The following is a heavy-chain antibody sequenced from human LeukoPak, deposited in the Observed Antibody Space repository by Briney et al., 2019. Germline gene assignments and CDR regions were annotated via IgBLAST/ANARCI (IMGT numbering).Heavy chain of an antibody. Sequence: SETLSLTCTVSGGSVSSGSYYWSWIRQPPGKGLEWIGYIYYSGSTNYNPSLKSRVTISVDTSKNQFSLKLSSVTAADTAVYYCARDSRDIVVVPAAMPNYYYGMDVWGKGPRSPSPQ. CDR1: GGSVSSGSYY. CDR2: IYYSGST. V-gene: IGHV4-61*01. J-gene: IGHJ6*01. CDR3: ARDSRDIVVVPAAMPNYYYGMDV. D-gene: IGHD2-2*01.